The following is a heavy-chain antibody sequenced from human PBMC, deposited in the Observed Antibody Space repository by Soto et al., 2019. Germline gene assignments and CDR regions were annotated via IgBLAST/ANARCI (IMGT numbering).Heavy chain of an antibody. D-gene: IGHD6-13*01. J-gene: IGHJ4*02. V-gene: IGHV4-59*01. CDR1: GGSISSNY. CDR2: VYNSGST. CDR3: ARYRREAVAGYTLDN. Sequence: SETLSLTCTVPGGSISSNYWTWIRQPPGKGLEWIGYVYNSGSTNYNPSLKSRVTISEDTSKSQFSLKVDSMTAADTAVYYCARYRREAVAGYTLDNWGQGILVTVSS.